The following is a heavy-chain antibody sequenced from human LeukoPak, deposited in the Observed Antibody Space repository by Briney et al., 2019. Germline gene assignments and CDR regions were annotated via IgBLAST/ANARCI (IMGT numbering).Heavy chain of an antibody. D-gene: IGHD3-22*01. CDR3: ARESSWDSSGYRY. CDR1: GGSISSSSYY. CDR2: IYYSGST. V-gene: IGHV4-39*07. J-gene: IGHJ4*02. Sequence: PSETLSLTCTVSGGSISSSSYYWGWIRQPPGKGLEWIGSIYYSGSTYYNPSLKSRVTISVDTSKNQFSLKLSSVTAADTAVYYCARESSWDSSGYRYWGQGTLVTVSS.